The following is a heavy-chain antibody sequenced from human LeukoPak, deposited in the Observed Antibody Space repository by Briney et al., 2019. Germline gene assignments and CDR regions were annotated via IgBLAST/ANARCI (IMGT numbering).Heavy chain of an antibody. Sequence: GSLRLSCAASGFTVSSNYMSWVRQPPGKGLEWIGSLYYSGSTYYNSFLKSRVTISVDTSKNQFSLKLSSVTAADTAVYYCVRHRYSESRRNPYCFDYWGQGSLVTVSS. CDR2: LYYSGST. J-gene: IGHJ4*02. V-gene: IGHV4-39*01. CDR3: VRHRYSESRRNPYCFDY. D-gene: IGHD1-26*01. CDR1: GFTVSSNY.